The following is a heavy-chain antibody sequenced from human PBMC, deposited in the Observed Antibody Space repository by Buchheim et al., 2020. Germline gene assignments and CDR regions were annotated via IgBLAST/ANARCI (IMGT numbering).Heavy chain of an antibody. CDR1: GFTVSSNY. CDR2: IYSGGST. Sequence: EVQLVESGGGLVQPGGSLRLSCAASGFTVSSNYMSWVRQAPGKGLEWVSVIYSGGSTYYADSVKGRFTISRDNSKNTLYLQMNSLRAEDTAVYYCAREEEGCSGGSCYSLGYDYWGQGTL. D-gene: IGHD2-15*01. V-gene: IGHV3-66*02. J-gene: IGHJ4*02. CDR3: AREEEGCSGGSCYSLGYDY.